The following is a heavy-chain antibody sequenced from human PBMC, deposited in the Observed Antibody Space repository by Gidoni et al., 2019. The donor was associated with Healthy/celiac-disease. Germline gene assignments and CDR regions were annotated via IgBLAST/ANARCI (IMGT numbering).Heavy chain of an antibody. CDR1: GFTFSSYG. D-gene: IGHD2-8*01. CDR3: AKESSYCTNGVCFDAFDI. V-gene: IGHV3-30*18. Sequence: QVQLVESGGGVVQPGRSRRLSCAASGFTFSSYGMHWVRQAPGKGLEWVAVISYDGSNKYYADSVKGRFTISRDNSKNTLYLQMNSLRAEDTAVYYCAKESSYCTNGVCFDAFDIWGQGTMVTVSS. CDR2: ISYDGSNK. J-gene: IGHJ3*02.